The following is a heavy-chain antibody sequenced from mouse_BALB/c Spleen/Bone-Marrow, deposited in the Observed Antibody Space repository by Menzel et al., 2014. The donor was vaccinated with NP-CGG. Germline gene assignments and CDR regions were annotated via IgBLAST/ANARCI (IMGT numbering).Heavy chain of an antibody. V-gene: IGHV1-14*01. CDR1: RYTFTSYV. CDR2: MNPFNDGT. D-gene: IGHD1-1*01. CDR3: AREVVATDYFDY. Sequence: LEESGPELVKPGDSVKMSCKASRYTFTSYVLYWVRPKPGQGLEWIGFMNPFNDGTKYNEEFKGKATLTSDKSSSTAYMELSSLTSEDSAVYYCAREVVATDYFDYWGQGTTLTVSS. J-gene: IGHJ2*01.